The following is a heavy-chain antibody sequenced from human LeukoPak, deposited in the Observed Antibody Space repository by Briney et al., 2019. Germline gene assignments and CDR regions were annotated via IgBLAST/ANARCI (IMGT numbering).Heavy chain of an antibody. CDR2: IYTSGST. Sequence: SETLSLTCTVSGGSISSYYWSWIRQPPGKGLEWIGYIYTSGSTNYNPSLKSRVTISVDTSKNQFPLKLSSVTAADTAVYYCARHGYCSSTSCQNYYYYMDVWGKGTTVTVSS. CDR3: ARHGYCSSTSCQNYYYYMDV. D-gene: IGHD2-2*03. CDR1: GGSISSYY. V-gene: IGHV4-59*08. J-gene: IGHJ6*03.